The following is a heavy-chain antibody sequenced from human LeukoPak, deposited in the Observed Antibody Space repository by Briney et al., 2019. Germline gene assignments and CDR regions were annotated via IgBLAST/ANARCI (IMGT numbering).Heavy chain of an antibody. CDR2: MNPNSGNT. Sequence: ASVKVSCKASGYTFSTYDTNWVRQAAGQGLEWMGWMNPNSGNTGYARKFQGRLTITRIASISTAYMELSSLRSDDTAVYYCARTKPDNSEIYNWGQGTLVTVSS. J-gene: IGHJ4*02. V-gene: IGHV1-8*03. CDR1: GYTFSTYD. D-gene: IGHD3-22*01. CDR3: ARTKPDNSEIYN.